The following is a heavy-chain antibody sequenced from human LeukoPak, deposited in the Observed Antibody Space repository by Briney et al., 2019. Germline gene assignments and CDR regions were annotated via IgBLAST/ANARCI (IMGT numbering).Heavy chain of an antibody. J-gene: IGHJ6*03. D-gene: IGHD3-10*01. Sequence: GASVNVSCQASGYTFTGYYMHWVRQAPGQGLEWMGWINTYNGNTNYPQKLQGKVTMTTDTSTSTAYMELRSLRSDDTAVCYCARTIEGWTYGQRYHYMDVWGEGTTVTISS. V-gene: IGHV1/OR15-2*02. CDR3: ARTIEGWTYGQRYHYMDV. CDR1: GYTFTGYY. CDR2: INTYNGNT.